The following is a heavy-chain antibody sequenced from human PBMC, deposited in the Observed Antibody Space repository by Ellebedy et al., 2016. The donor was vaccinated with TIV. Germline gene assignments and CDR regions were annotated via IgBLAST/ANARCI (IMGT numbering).Heavy chain of an antibody. V-gene: IGHV1-8*01. Sequence: AASVKVSCKTSGYTFGSFDIIWVRQATGQGLEWMGWMNPTSSNTGLAEKFRYRVTLTGDTSTDTAYMESNGLRSEDTAVYYCARARRTLLWADNWGQGTLLTVSS. CDR3: ARARRTLLWADN. D-gene: IGHD2/OR15-2a*01. J-gene: IGHJ4*02. CDR1: GYTFGSFD. CDR2: MNPTSSNT.